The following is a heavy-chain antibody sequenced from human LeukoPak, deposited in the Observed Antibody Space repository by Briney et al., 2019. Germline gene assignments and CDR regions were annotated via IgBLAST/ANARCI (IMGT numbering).Heavy chain of an antibody. Sequence: GGSLRLSCAASGFTFTSYTMNWVRQAPAKGLAWVSSISSSSNYIYYADSVKGRFTISRDNAKNSLYLQMNRLSAEATAVYYCARARITIFGVVESWGQGTLVTVSS. CDR3: ARARITIFGVVES. CDR1: GFTFTSYT. CDR2: ISSSSNYI. J-gene: IGHJ4*02. V-gene: IGHV3-21*01. D-gene: IGHD3-3*01.